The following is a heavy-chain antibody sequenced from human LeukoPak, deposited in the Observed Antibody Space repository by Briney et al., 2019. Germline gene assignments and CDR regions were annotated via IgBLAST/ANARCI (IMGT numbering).Heavy chain of an antibody. D-gene: IGHD3-3*01. CDR3: ARDFDDFWSGYPLGSLWDV. CDR1: GYTFTSYG. J-gene: IGHJ6*04. CDR2: ISAYNGNT. V-gene: IGHV1-18*01. Sequence: ASVKVSCKASGYTFTSYGISWVRQAPGQGLEGMGWISAYNGNTNYAQKLQGRVTMTTDTSTSTAYMELRSLRSDDTAVYYCARDFDDFWSGYPLGSLWDVWGKGTTVTVSS.